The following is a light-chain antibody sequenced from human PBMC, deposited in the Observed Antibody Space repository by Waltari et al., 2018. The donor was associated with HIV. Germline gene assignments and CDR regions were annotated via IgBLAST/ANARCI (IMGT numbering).Light chain of an antibody. J-gene: IGLJ3*02. V-gene: IGLV2-11*01. CDR2: DVS. CDR3: YSYAGSYTWL. Sequence: QSALTQPRSVSGSPGQSVTISCPGTSSDIGGYNYVSWYQQYPGNAPKVVIYDVSERPSGVPDRFSGSKSGNTASLTISGLQAGDEADYYCYSYAGSYTWLFGGGTKLTVL. CDR1: SSDIGGYNY.